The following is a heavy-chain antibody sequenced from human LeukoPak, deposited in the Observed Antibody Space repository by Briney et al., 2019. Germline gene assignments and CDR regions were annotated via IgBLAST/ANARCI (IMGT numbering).Heavy chain of an antibody. CDR2: IFHTGST. Sequence: SETLSLTCTISGGSVRDYYRSWIRQSPGKGLEWIGYIFHTGSTSYSPSLKSRVTISADTSQNQFSLKLSSVTAADTAVYYCAKDSTSGQQLVYYFDYWGQGTLVTVS. D-gene: IGHD6-13*01. V-gene: IGHV4-59*02. CDR3: AKDSTSGQQLVYYFDY. CDR1: GGSVRDYY. J-gene: IGHJ4*02.